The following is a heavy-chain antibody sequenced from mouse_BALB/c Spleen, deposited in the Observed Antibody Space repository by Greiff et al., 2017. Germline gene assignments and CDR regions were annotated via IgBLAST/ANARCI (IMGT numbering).Heavy chain of an antibody. Sequence: VQLQESGAELAKPGASVKMSCKASGYTFTSYWMHWVNQRPGQGLEWIGYINPSTGYTEYNQKFKDKATLTADKSSSTAYMQLSSLTSEDSAVYYCASRNWAWFAYWGQGTLVTVSA. CDR2: INPSTGYT. J-gene: IGHJ3*01. CDR3: ASRNWAWFAY. V-gene: IGHV1-7*01. CDR1: GYTFTSYW. D-gene: IGHD4-1*01.